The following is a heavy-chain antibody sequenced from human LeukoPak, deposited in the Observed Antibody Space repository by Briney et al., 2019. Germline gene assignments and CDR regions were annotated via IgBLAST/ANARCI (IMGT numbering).Heavy chain of an antibody. V-gene: IGHV3-23*01. Sequence: GGSLRLSCAASGFTFSSYAMSWVRQAPGKALEWVSAISGSGGSTYYADSVKGRFTISRDNSKNTLYLQMNSLRAEDTAVYYCAKAGSFCGGDCYSDFDYWGQGTLVTVSS. CDR3: AKAGSFCGGDCYSDFDY. CDR2: ISGSGGST. CDR1: GFTFSSYA. J-gene: IGHJ4*02. D-gene: IGHD2-21*02.